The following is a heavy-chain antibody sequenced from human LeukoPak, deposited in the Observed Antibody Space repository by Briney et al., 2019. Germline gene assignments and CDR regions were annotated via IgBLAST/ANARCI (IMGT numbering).Heavy chain of an antibody. D-gene: IGHD2-15*01. CDR3: AKWGCSGGSCYPFDY. V-gene: IGHV3-23*01. CDR1: GFTFNSYS. Sequence: PGGSLRLSCAASGFTFNSYSMNWVRQAPGKGLEWVSAISGTGNRTYYANSVKGRFTISRDNSKNTLYLQMNSLRAEDTAVYYCAKWGCSGGSCYPFDYWGQGTLVTVSS. CDR2: ISGTGNRT. J-gene: IGHJ4*02.